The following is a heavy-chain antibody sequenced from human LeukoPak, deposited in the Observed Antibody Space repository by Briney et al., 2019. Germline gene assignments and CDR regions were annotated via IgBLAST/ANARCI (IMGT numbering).Heavy chain of an antibody. Sequence: PSETLSLTCTVSGGSIRNLNYYWSWIRQPAGKGLEWIGRIYASGSTNYNPSLKSRVTISVDTSKNQFSLKLSSVTAADTAVYYCAREPPADGITGTGEPIWGQGTMVTVSS. D-gene: IGHD1-20*01. CDR2: IYASGST. V-gene: IGHV4-61*02. J-gene: IGHJ3*02. CDR3: AREPPADGITGTGEPI. CDR1: GGSIRNLNYY.